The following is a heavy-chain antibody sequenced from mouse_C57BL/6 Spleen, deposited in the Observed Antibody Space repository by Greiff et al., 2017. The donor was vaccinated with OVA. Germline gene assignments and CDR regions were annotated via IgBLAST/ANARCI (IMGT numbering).Heavy chain of an antibody. Sequence: VQLQQSGAELVKPGASVKLSCTASGFNIKDYYMHWVKQRTEQGLEWIGRIDPEDGETNYAPKFQGKATITADTSSNTAYLQLSSLTSEDTAVYYCAFDLGKGDAMDYWGQGTSVTVSS. CDR3: AFDLGKGDAMDY. CDR1: GFNIKDYY. CDR2: IDPEDGET. J-gene: IGHJ4*01. V-gene: IGHV14-2*01. D-gene: IGHD4-1*01.